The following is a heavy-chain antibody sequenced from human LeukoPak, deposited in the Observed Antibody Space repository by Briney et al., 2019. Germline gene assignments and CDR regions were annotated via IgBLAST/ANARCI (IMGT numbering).Heavy chain of an antibody. D-gene: IGHD3-3*01. CDR3: ARDPTYYDFWSGPSFFDY. V-gene: IGHV3-30-3*01. J-gene: IGHJ4*02. CDR2: ISYDGSNK. Sequence: GGSLRLSCAASGFTFSSYAMHWVRQAPGKGLEWAAVISYDGSNKYYADSVKGRFTISRDNSKNTLYLQMNSLRAEDTAVYYCARDPTYYDFWSGPSFFDYWGQGTLVTVSS. CDR1: GFTFSSYA.